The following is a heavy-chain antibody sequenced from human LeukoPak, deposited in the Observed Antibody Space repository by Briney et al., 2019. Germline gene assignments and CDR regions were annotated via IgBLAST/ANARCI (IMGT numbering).Heavy chain of an antibody. J-gene: IGHJ3*02. CDR1: GFTFSNYW. V-gene: IGHV3-7*01. D-gene: IGHD3-10*01. CDR2: IRQDGGDK. CDR3: AREKKRPYYYGSGSRYAFDI. Sequence: GSLRLSCVASGFTFSNYWMTWVRQAPGKGLEWVANIRQDGGDKNFADSVKGRFTTSRDNAKNSLYLHMNSLRAEDTALYYCAREKKRPYYYGSGSRYAFDIWGQGTMVTVSS.